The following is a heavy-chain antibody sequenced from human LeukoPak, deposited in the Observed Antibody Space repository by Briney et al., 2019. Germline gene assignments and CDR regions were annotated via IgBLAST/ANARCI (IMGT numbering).Heavy chain of an antibody. V-gene: IGHV3-74*01. CDR1: GFTFSSYW. J-gene: IGHJ6*03. CDR2: INSDGSST. CDR3: ARAGYLDYYYYIDV. Sequence: PGGSLRLSCAASGFTFSSYWMHWVRQAPGKGLVWVSRINSDGSSTRYADSVKGRFIISRDNVKNTLYLQMNSLRAEDTAFYCARAGYLDYYYYIDVWGKGTTVTVSS. D-gene: IGHD1-26*01.